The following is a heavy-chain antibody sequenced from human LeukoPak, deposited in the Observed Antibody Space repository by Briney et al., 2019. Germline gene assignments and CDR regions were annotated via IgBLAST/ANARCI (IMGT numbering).Heavy chain of an antibody. D-gene: IGHD6-19*01. Sequence: GGSLRLSCAAPGFTFSSYPMHWVRQAPGKGLEWVAVISYDGSNKYYADSVKGRFTISRDISKNTLYLQMNSLRAEDTAVYYCARGRGQWLSDGMDVWGQGTTVTVSS. V-gene: IGHV3-30-3*01. CDR1: GFTFSSYP. J-gene: IGHJ6*02. CDR3: ARGRGQWLSDGMDV. CDR2: ISYDGSNK.